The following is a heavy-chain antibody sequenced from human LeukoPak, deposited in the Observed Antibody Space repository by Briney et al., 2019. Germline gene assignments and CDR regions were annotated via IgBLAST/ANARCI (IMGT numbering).Heavy chain of an antibody. V-gene: IGHV4-38-2*02. J-gene: IGHJ4*02. CDR3: ARDRSYYADTGTDY. Sequence: SETLSLTCTVSGYSISSGYYWGWIRQPPGKGLEWIGSIYHSGSTYYNPSLKSRVTISVDTSKNQFSLRLHSVTAADTAVYYCARDRSYYADTGTDYWGQGALVTVSS. D-gene: IGHD3-22*01. CDR1: GYSISSGYY. CDR2: IYHSGST.